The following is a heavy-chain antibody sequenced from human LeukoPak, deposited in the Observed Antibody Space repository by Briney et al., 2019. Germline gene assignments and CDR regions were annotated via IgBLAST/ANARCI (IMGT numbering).Heavy chain of an antibody. CDR1: GFTFKDYA. D-gene: IGHD3-16*02. Sequence: GGSLRLSCAASGFTFKDYAIHWVRQVPGKGLEWVSGIRWDSVKIAYADSVKGRFIISRDNAKNSLFLQMNSLRLEDTALYFCIKEGGNYHGYFDSWGQGTLVAVSS. V-gene: IGHV3-9*01. J-gene: IGHJ4*03. CDR2: IRWDSVKI. CDR3: IKEGGNYHGYFDS.